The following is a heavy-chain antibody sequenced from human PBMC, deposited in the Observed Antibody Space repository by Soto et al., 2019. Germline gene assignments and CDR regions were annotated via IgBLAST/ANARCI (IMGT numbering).Heavy chain of an antibody. CDR3: ASCSRYRIFDC. J-gene: IGHJ4*02. D-gene: IGHD3-22*01. CDR2: IFWDDDK. V-gene: IGHV2-5*02. CDR1: GFSLTTSGVG. Sequence: SGPTLVNPTQTLTLTCTFSGFSLTTSGVGVGWIRQPPGKALEWLALIFWDDDKRYSPSLKSRLTITKDTSKNQVVLTMTNMDPVDTATYYCASCSRYRIFDCWGQRTLVTGS.